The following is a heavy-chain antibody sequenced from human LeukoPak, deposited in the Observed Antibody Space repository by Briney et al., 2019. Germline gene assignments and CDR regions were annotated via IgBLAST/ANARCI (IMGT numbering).Heavy chain of an antibody. V-gene: IGHV1-46*01. D-gene: IGHD1-14*01. Sequence: ASVKVSCKTSGYTLTSYYMHWVRQAPGQGLERMGIINPSSGSTIYAQNFQGRVTMTRDTSTSTVYLELSSLRSEDTALYYCARGSCIGTTCRRHGYMDAWGKGTTVTISS. J-gene: IGHJ6*03. CDR1: GYTLTSYY. CDR3: ARGSCIGTTCRRHGYMDA. CDR2: INPSSGST.